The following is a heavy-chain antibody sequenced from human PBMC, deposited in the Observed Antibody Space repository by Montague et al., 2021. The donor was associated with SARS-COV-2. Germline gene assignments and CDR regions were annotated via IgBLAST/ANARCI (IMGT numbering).Heavy chain of an antibody. CDR3: AHTVAAGGTEYFHH. J-gene: IGHJ1*01. V-gene: IGHV2-5*02. D-gene: IGHD6-13*01. Sequence: PALVKPTQTLTLTCSFSGFSLTTSGVGVGWIRQPPGRALELVALIYWDDDKRLSPSLKSRLIITKDTSKNQVALRMTNMDPVDTATYYCAHTVAAGGTEYFHHWGQGTLVTVSS. CDR2: IYWDDDK. CDR1: GFSLTTSGVG.